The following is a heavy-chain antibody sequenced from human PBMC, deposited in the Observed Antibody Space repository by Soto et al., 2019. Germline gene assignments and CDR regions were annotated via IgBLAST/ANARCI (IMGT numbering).Heavy chain of an antibody. CDR1: GFSLSTSGVG. CDR2: IYWNDDK. D-gene: IGHD2-8*01. CDR3: AHSPEGLLYPNWFAP. J-gene: IGHJ5*02. Sequence: SGPTLVNPTQTLTLTCTFSGFSLSTSGVGVGWIRQPPGKALEWLALIYWNDDKRYSPSLKSRLTITKDTSKNQVVLTMTNMGPVDTATYYCAHSPEGLLYPNWFAPWGQGTLVTVSS. V-gene: IGHV2-5*01.